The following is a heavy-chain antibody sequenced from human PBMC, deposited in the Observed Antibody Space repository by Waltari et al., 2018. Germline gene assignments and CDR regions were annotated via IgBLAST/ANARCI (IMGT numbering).Heavy chain of an antibody. CDR1: VGSITSARPY. J-gene: IGHJ3*01. V-gene: IGHV4-39*01. Sequence: QLQLQESGPGLVKPSETVSLTCSVSVGSITSARPYWGWIRQPPGQGLEWIGTISYSGTTYNSPSLQSRVTISRDTSKNQLSLKLDSVTASDTAVYYCATYIGASVGTASFDVWGQGTMVTVSS. CDR2: ISYSGTT. D-gene: IGHD5-12*01. CDR3: ATYIGASVGTASFDV.